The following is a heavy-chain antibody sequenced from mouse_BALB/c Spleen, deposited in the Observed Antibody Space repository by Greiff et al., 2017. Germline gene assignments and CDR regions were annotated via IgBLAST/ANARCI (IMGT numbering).Heavy chain of an antibody. CDR2: IDPSDSET. CDR3: TRSGVWPYYFDY. CDR1: GYSFTSYW. Sequence: VQLQQSGPQLVRPGASVKISCKASGYSFTSYWMHWVKQRPGQGLEWIGMIDPSDSETRLNQKFKDKATLTVDKSSSTAYMQLSSPTSEDSAVYYCTRSGVWPYYFDYWGQGTTLTVSS. J-gene: IGHJ2*01. V-gene: IGHV1S127*01. D-gene: IGHD2-10*02.